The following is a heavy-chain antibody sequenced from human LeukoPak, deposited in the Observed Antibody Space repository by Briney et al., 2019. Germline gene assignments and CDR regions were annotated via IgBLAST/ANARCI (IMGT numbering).Heavy chain of an antibody. V-gene: IGHV4-59*01. CDR3: ARDHGGNPGLADY. J-gene: IGHJ4*02. Sequence: SETLSLTCTVSGGSISSYYWSWIRQPPGKGLEWIGYIYYSGSTNYNPSLKSRVTISVDTSKNQFSLKLSSVTAADTAVYYCARDHGGNPGLADYWGQGTLVTVSS. D-gene: IGHD4-23*01. CDR1: GGSISSYY. CDR2: IYYSGST.